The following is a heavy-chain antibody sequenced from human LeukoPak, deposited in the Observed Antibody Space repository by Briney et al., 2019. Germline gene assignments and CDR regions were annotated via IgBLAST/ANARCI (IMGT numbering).Heavy chain of an antibody. CDR1: GGSIISYY. CDR2: IYYSGST. Sequence: PSETLSLTCNVSGGSIISYYWSWIRQPPGGGLEWIGYIYYSGSTNYNPSLKSRVTISVDTSKNQFSLNLSSVTAADTAVYYCARQEDSYGLIGYWGQGTLVTVSS. D-gene: IGHD5-18*01. J-gene: IGHJ4*02. V-gene: IGHV4-59*08. CDR3: ARQEDSYGLIGY.